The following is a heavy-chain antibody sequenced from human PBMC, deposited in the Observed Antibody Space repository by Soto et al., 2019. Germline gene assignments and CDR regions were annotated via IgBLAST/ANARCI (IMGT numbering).Heavy chain of an antibody. D-gene: IGHD5-12*01. Sequence: ASVKVSCKTSGYTFTNYYMHWVRQAPGQGLEWMGIIKPSGGRTSYAQKFQGRVTMTRDTSTSTVYMELSSLRSEDTAVYYCARGGSGYPDYWGQGTLVTVSS. CDR3: ARGGSGYPDY. CDR2: IKPSGGRT. J-gene: IGHJ4*02. V-gene: IGHV1-46*03. CDR1: GYTFTNYY.